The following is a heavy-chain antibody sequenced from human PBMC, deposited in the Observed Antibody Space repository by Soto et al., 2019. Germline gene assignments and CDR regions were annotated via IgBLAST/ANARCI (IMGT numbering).Heavy chain of an antibody. CDR1: GFTFSSYA. D-gene: IGHD2-15*01. CDR3: AKSPPPTPIVVVVAATFDY. Sequence: PGGSLRVSCAASGFTFSSYAMSWVRQAPGKGLEWVSAISGSGGSTYYADSVKGRFTISRDNSKNTLYLQMNSLRAEDTAVYYCAKSPPPTPIVVVVAATFDYWGQGTLVTVSS. V-gene: IGHV3-23*01. CDR2: ISGSGGST. J-gene: IGHJ4*02.